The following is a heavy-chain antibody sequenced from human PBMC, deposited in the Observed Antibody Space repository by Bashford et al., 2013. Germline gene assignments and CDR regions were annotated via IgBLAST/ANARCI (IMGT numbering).Heavy chain of an antibody. CDR3: ARGSGSYSDYYYYGMDV. D-gene: IGHD1-26*01. CDR1: GFTFSSYG. V-gene: IGHV3-33*01. CDR2: IWYDGSNK. Sequence: GGSLRLSCAASGFTFSSYGMHWVRQAPGKGLEWVAVIWYDGSNKYYADSVKGRFTISRDNSKNTLYLQMNSLRAEDTAVYYCARGSGSYSDYYYYGMDVWGQGTTVTVSS. J-gene: IGHJ6*02.